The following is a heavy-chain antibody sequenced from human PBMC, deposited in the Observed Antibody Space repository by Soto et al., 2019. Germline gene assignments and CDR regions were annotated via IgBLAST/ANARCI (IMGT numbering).Heavy chain of an antibody. J-gene: IGHJ4*02. Sequence: PSETLSLTCPVSGISVSTSDYYWGWVRQPPGKGLDWIGNIYYSGSTFYNPSLRSRVTISVDTSKNQFSLKLNSVTAADTAVYFCAGFVVPASRNSDFDYWGQGTLVTSPQ. CDR1: GISVSTSDYY. V-gene: IGHV4-39*01. CDR2: IYYSGST. CDR3: AGFVVPASRNSDFDY. D-gene: IGHD2-15*01.